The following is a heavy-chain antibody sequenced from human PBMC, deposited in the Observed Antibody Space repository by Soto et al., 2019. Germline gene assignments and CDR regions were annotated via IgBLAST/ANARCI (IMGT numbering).Heavy chain of an antibody. CDR1: VFTFNSYA. D-gene: IGHD6-6*01. V-gene: IGHV3-23*01. CDR3: AKYRSTSSGAEGFDF. Sequence: GSLRPACAASVFTFNSYAMTWVRQAPGKGLEWVSSISGSGDVTFYAAAVKGRFTISRDNSKITFFLQLNSLRAEDTGLYYCAKYRSTSSGAEGFDFWGQGALVTVSS. J-gene: IGHJ4*02. CDR2: ISGSGDVT.